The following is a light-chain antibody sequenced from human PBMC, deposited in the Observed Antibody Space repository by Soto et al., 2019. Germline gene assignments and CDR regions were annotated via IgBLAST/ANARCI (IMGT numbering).Light chain of an antibody. CDR2: DAS. V-gene: IGKV1-5*01. CDR3: QQHHSYPIT. J-gene: IGKJ5*01. Sequence: GTIGTITCPPSQTISSWLAWYXQKXGKXXKXXXYDASSLESGVPYRFSGSGYGTEFTLTISSLQPDDFAIYYCQQHHSYPITFGQGTRLEI. CDR1: QTISSW.